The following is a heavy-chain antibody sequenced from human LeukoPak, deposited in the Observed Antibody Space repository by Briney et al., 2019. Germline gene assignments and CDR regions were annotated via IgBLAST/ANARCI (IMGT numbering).Heavy chain of an antibody. V-gene: IGHV1-46*01. Sequence: ASVKVSCKASGYTFTSYYMHWVRQAPGQGLEWMGIINPSGGSTSYAQKFQGRVTMTRDTSTSTVYMELSSLRSEDTAVYYCGIEYCSSTSCHTNWFDPWGQGTLVTVSS. CDR3: GIEYCSSTSCHTNWFDP. J-gene: IGHJ5*02. CDR1: GYTFTSYY. D-gene: IGHD2-2*02. CDR2: INPSGGST.